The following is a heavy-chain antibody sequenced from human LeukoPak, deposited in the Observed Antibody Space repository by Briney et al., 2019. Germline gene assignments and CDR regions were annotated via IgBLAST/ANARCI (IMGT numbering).Heavy chain of an antibody. CDR2: IYYNGGT. D-gene: IGHD2-21*01. J-gene: IGHJ3*02. CDR3: GRVVPTGRAFDN. Sequence: MPSETLSLTCSVSGGSLNFHYWTWIRQPPGKGLEYIGDIYYNGGTAYAPSLKSRVTMSLDTTKNQVFLRLDSVTAADTAVYFCGRVVPTGRAFDNWGHGTMVTVSS. V-gene: IGHV4-59*11. CDR1: GGSLNFHY.